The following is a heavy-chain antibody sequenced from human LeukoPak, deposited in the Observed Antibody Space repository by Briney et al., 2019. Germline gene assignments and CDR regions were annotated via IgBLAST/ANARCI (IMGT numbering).Heavy chain of an antibody. CDR2: IVVGSGNT. V-gene: IGHV1-58*02. Sequence: SVKVSCKASGFTFTSSAMQWVRQARGRRLEWIGWIVVGSGNTNYAQKFQERVTITRDMSTSTAYMELSSLRSEDTAVYYCAAGVGATLFEDNWFDPWGQGTLVTVSS. CDR1: GFTFTSSA. J-gene: IGHJ5*02. D-gene: IGHD1-26*01. CDR3: AAGVGATLFEDNWFDP.